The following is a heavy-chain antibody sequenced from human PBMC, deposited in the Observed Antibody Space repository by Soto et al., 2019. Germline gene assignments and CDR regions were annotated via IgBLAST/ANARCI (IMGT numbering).Heavy chain of an antibody. V-gene: IGHV3-30*18. CDR2: ISYDGSNK. J-gene: IGHJ5*02. Sequence: QVQLVESGGGVVQPGRSLRLSCAASGFTFSSYGMHWVRQAPGKGLEWMAVISYDGSNKYYADSVKGRFTISRDNSKNTLYLQMNSLRAEDTAVYYCAKSVVVITTPWFDPWGQGTLVTVSS. CDR3: AKSVVVITTPWFDP. D-gene: IGHD3-22*01. CDR1: GFTFSSYG.